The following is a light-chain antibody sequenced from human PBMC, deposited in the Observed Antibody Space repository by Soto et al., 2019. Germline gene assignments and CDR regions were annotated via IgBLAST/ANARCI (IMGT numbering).Light chain of an antibody. CDR1: NIGSKS. CDR2: YDS. V-gene: IGLV3-21*04. CDR3: QVWDSSSDHVV. Sequence: SYELPQPPSVSVALGKTARITCGGNNIGSKSVHWYQQKPGQAPVLVIYYDSDRPSGIPERFSGSNSGNTATLTISRVEAGDEADYYCQVWDSSSDHVVFGGGTKVTVL. J-gene: IGLJ2*01.